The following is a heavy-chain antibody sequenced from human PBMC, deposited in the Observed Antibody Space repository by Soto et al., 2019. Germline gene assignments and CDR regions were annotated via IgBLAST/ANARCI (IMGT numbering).Heavy chain of an antibody. CDR1: GYTFTSYG. CDR2: ISAYNGNT. CDR3: ARDGLGCSSTSCPFNYYYYYGMDV. V-gene: IGHV1-18*01. Sequence: ASVKVSCKASGYTFTSYGISWVRQAPGQGLEWMGWISAYNGNTNYAQKLQGRVTMTTDTSTSTAYMELRSLRSDDTAVYYCARDGLGCSSTSCPFNYYYYYGMDVWAKGPRSPSP. D-gene: IGHD2-2*01. J-gene: IGHJ6*02.